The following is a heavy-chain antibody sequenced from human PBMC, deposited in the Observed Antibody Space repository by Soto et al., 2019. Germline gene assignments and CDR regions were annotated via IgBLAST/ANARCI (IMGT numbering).Heavy chain of an antibody. Sequence: ASVKVSCKASGYTFTSYAMHWVRQAPGQRLEWMGWINAGNGNTKYSQKFQGRVTITRDTSASTAYMELRSLRSDDTAVYYCARGGGNDPRPVDYWGQGTLVTVSS. CDR2: INAGNGNT. J-gene: IGHJ4*02. D-gene: IGHD5-12*01. V-gene: IGHV1-3*01. CDR3: ARGGGNDPRPVDY. CDR1: GYTFTSYA.